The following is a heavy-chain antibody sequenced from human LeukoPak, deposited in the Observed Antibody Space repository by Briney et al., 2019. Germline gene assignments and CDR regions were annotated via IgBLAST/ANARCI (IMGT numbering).Heavy chain of an antibody. Sequence: GASVKVSCKASGYTFTGYYLHWVRQAPGQGLEWMGWINPNTGGTNYAQKFQGRVTMTRDTSISTAYMELSRLRSDDTAVYYCAREIIHCSSTSCLPDAFDIWGQGTMVTVSS. CDR2: INPNTGGT. CDR3: AREIIHCSSTSCLPDAFDI. D-gene: IGHD2-2*01. V-gene: IGHV1-2*02. J-gene: IGHJ3*02. CDR1: GYTFTGYY.